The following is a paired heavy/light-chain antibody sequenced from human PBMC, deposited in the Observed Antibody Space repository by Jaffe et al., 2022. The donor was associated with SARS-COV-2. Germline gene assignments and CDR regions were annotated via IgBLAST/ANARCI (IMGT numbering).Heavy chain of an antibody. CDR3: TRPGGFFGLDAFDI. V-gene: IGHV4-39*01. J-gene: IGHJ3*02. Sequence: QLQLQESGPGLVKPSETLSLTCTVSGGSISSSTYYWGWIRQPPGKGLEWIASIYYTGHTSYNPSLKSRVTISVDTSKNQVSLKMSSVTAADTAVYYCTRPGGFFGLDAFDIWGQGTMVTVSS. D-gene: IGHD3-10*01. CDR1: GGSISSSTYY. CDR2: IYYTGHT.
Light chain of an antibody. Sequence: EIVLTQSPATLSLSPGERATLSCRASQSVSSYLAWYQQKPGQAPRLLIYDASNRATGIPARFSGSGSGTDFTLTISSLEPEDFAVYYCQQRSNWPLITFGQGTRLEIK. CDR3: QQRSNWPLIT. J-gene: IGKJ5*01. CDR1: QSVSSY. V-gene: IGKV3-11*01. CDR2: DAS.